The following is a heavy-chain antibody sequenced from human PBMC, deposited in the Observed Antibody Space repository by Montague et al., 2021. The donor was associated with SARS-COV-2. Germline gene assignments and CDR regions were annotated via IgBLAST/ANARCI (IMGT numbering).Heavy chain of an antibody. CDR2: INPHSGET. V-gene: IGHV1-2*02. CDR3: AKDAGYSNSWDF. J-gene: IGHJ4*02. CDR1: GYTFRDYY. Sequence: SVKVSCKASGYTFRDYYMNWVRQAPGQGLEWMGRINPHSGETNYAQNFQGRVIMTRDTSINTAYMDLSRLRSDDTAVYYCAKDAGYSNSWDFWGQGTLVTVSS. D-gene: IGHD6-13*01.